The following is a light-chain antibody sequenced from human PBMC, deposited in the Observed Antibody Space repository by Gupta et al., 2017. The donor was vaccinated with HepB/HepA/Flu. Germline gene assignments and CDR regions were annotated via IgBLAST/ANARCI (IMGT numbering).Light chain of an antibody. CDR3: QQSDSTPSN. CDR1: QSISNY. CDR2: GAS. J-gene: IGKJ2*02. Sequence: DIQMTQSPSSLSASVGERVTITCRTSQSISNYLNWYQQKPGEAPNLLIYGASSLQSGVPSRFSGSGSGTDFTLTIGRLQPKDFATYYCQQSDSTPSNFGQGTRVDIK. V-gene: IGKV1-39*01.